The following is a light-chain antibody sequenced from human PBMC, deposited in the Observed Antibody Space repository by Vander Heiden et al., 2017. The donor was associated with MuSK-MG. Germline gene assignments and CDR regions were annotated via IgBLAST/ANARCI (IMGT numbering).Light chain of an antibody. J-gene: IGKJ2*01. V-gene: IGKV2D-29*02. CDR3: KQSRQFHA. Sequence: DSLMTQTPLPRPVTPGQPASVSCKSSESLLHTDGKNYLYWYLQSPGQSPQLLIYEIYSRFFGVPDRFSGSGSGTDFTLTISRVEAEDVGVYYCKQSRQFHAFGHGTKLEIK. CDR2: EIY. CDR1: ESLLHTDGKNY.